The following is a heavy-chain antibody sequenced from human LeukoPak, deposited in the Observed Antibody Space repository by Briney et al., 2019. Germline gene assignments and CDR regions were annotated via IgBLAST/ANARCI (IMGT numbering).Heavy chain of an antibody. V-gene: IGHV4-4*07. CDR2: IYTSGST. CDR1: GGSISSYY. CDR3: ARATLRDELDY. Sequence: SETLSLTCTVSGGSISSYYCSWIRQPAGKGLVWIGRIYTSGSTNYNPSLKSRVTMSVDTSKNQFSLKLSSVTAADTAVYYCARATLRDELDYWGQGTLVTVSS. J-gene: IGHJ4*02.